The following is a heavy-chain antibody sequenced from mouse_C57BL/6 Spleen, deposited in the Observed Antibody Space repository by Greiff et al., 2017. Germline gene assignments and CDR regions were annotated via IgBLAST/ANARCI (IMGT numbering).Heavy chain of an antibody. D-gene: IGHD1-1*01. Sequence: VQLQQPGAELVKPGASVKLSCKASGYTFTSYWMHWVKQRPGQGLEWIGMIHPNSGSTNYNEKFKSKATLTVDKSSSTAYMQLSSLTSEDSAVYYCARWDTTVGYYYAMDYWGQGTSVTVSS. J-gene: IGHJ4*01. V-gene: IGHV1-64*01. CDR1: GYTFTSYW. CDR2: IHPNSGST. CDR3: ARWDTTVGYYYAMDY.